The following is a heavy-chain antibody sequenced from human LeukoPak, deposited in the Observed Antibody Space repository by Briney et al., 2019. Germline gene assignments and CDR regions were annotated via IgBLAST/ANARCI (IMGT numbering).Heavy chain of an antibody. Sequence: ASVKVSCKASGYTFISYYMHWVRQAPGQGLEWVGIINPSGGSTSYAQKFQGRVTMTRDMSTSTVYMELSSLRSEDTAVYYCARDRYSSSSLDYWGQGTLVTVSS. D-gene: IGHD6-6*01. CDR3: ARDRYSSSSLDY. CDR1: GYTFISYY. J-gene: IGHJ4*02. V-gene: IGHV1-46*01. CDR2: INPSGGST.